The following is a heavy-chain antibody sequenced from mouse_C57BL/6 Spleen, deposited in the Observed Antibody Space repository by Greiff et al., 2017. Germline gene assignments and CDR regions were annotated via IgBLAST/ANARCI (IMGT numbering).Heavy chain of an antibody. Sequence: EVQGVESGGGLVKPGGSLKLSCAASGFTFSDYGLHWVRQAPGKGLEWVAYISSGSSTIYNADTVKGRFTISRDNAKTTLFLHMTSLRSEDTAMYDCARNYGSSQPYYFDYWGQGTTLTVSS. V-gene: IGHV5-17*01. D-gene: IGHD1-1*01. CDR3: ARNYGSSQPYYFDY. CDR1: GFTFSDYG. J-gene: IGHJ2*01. CDR2: ISSGSSTI.